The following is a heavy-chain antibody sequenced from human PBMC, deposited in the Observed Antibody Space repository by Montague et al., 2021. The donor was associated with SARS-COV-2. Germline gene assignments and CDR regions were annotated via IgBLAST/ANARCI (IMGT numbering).Heavy chain of an antibody. V-gene: IGHV4-61*02. J-gene: IGHJ5*02. Sequence: TLSLTCTVSGGSISGGAYHWIWIRQPAGKRLEWIRRTSPSGCSSYNPSLRGRVTISVSTSQNQFSLSLSSVTAEDTAVYSCVRDLVGCSVGWFDPWGQGTLVTVSS. CDR2: TSPSGCS. CDR3: VRDLVGCSVGWFDP. CDR1: GGSISGGAYH. D-gene: IGHD6-19*01.